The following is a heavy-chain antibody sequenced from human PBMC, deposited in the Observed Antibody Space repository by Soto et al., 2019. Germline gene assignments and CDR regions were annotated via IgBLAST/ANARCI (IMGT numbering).Heavy chain of an antibody. Sequence: GGSLRLSCAASGFTFSHAWMSWVRQAPGKGLEWVGRIRSKADGETKDYGAPVRGRFTISRDDAKDTLYLQMNSLRIEDTAVYYCCVVKRLDQYSTSGYWFDPWGPGTLVTVSS. V-gene: IGHV3-15*01. CDR1: GFTFSHAW. D-gene: IGHD2-15*01. J-gene: IGHJ5*02. CDR2: IRSKADGETK. CDR3: CVVKRLDQYSTSGYWFDP.